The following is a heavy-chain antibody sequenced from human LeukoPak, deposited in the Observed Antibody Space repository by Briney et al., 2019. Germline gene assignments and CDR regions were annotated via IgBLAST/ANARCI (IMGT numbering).Heavy chain of an antibody. Sequence: GGSLRLSCAASGFTFSSYAMHWVRQAPGRGLEWVAVISYDGGNKYYADSVKGRFTISRDNSKNTLYLQMNSLRAEDTAVYYCAGCPGSSGSHPFDYWGQGTLVTVSS. CDR1: GFTFSSYA. CDR2: ISYDGGNK. V-gene: IGHV3-30-3*01. CDR3: AGCPGSSGSHPFDY. J-gene: IGHJ4*02. D-gene: IGHD3-10*01.